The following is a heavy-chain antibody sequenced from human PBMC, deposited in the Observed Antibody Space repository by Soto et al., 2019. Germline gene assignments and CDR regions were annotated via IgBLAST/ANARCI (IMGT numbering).Heavy chain of an antibody. CDR1: GFTFSSYW. V-gene: IGHV3-7*01. J-gene: IGHJ4*02. D-gene: IGHD3-10*01. Sequence: GGSLRLSCAASGFTFSSYWMSWVRQAPGKGLEWVANIKQDGSEKYYVDSVKGRFTIPRDNAKNSLYLQMNSLRAEDTAVYYCARGSLWFGPIGEDYFDYWGQGTLVTVSS. CDR2: IKQDGSEK. CDR3: ARGSLWFGPIGEDYFDY.